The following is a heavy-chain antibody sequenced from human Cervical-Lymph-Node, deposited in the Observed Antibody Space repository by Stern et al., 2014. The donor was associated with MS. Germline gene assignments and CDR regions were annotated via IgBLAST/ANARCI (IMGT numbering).Heavy chain of an antibody. CDR2: IQVVGTT. Sequence: EVQLVESGGDLVQPGGSLRLSCKGSGFSVTAAYMNWVRQAPGKGLEWVSVIQVVGTTSYEDAVKGRFIVSRVNSENTVSLHMNSLRFEDKAVYFCAREIAGLRLDSWGQGTLVAVSS. D-gene: IGHD2-21*01. V-gene: IGHV3-66*01. CDR1: GFSVTAAY. CDR3: AREIAGLRLDS. J-gene: IGHJ4*02.